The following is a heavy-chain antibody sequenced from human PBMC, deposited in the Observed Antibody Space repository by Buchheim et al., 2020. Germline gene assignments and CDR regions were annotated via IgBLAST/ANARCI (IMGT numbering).Heavy chain of an antibody. CDR1: GGSISSYY. J-gene: IGHJ4*02. V-gene: IGHV4-59*01. CDR3: ARGLRGGSGWYYFDY. D-gene: IGHD6-19*01. CDR2: IYYSGST. Sequence: QVHLQESGPGLVKPSETPSLTCTVSGGSISSYYWSWIRQPPGKGLEWIGYIYYSGSTNYNPSLKSRVTISVDTSKNQFSLKLTSLTAADTAMYYCARGLRGGSGWYYFDYWGQGTL.